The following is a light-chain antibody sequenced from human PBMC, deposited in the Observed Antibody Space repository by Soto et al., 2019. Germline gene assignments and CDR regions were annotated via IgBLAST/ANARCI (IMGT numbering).Light chain of an antibody. CDR3: QQYDSSPLT. CDR2: GAS. CDR1: QSVSSSF. V-gene: IGKV3-20*01. Sequence: EIVLTQSPGTLSLSPGERATLSCRASQSVSSSFLAWYQQKPGQAPRLLIYGASSRATGIPDRFSGSGSGTDITLTISRLEHEDVAVYYSQQYDSSPLTFGGGTKVEIK. J-gene: IGKJ4*01.